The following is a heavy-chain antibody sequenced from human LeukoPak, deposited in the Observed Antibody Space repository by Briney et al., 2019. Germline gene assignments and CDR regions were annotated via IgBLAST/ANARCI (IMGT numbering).Heavy chain of an antibody. J-gene: IGHJ3*01. V-gene: IGHV4-38-2*01. CDR3: ARHSRVIVGAICAFDF. CDR1: GSSIYSDYY. D-gene: IGHD1-26*01. Sequence: PSETLSLTCDVFGSSIYSDYYWAWIRQPPGKGLEWLGSIHHSGTIYYNPSLRSRVSISVGTPENHFSLKLNSVTAADTALYYCARHSRVIVGAICAFDFWGQGTKVTVSS. CDR2: IHHSGTI.